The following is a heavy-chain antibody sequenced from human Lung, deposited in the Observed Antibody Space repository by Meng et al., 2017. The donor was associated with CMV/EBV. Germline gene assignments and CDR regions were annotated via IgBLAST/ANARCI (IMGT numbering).Heavy chain of an antibody. CDR2: IRFDGTGI. V-gene: IGHV3-74*01. J-gene: IGHJ3*02. Sequence: GESLKISCAASGFTFGSYWMHWVRQAPGRGLVWFSRIRFDGTGIGYADSVRGRFTISRDNAKNTVYLEMNSLRAEDTAVYYCTRDWRNAFDIWGQGTMVTVSS. CDR3: TRDWRNAFDI. CDR1: GFTFGSYW.